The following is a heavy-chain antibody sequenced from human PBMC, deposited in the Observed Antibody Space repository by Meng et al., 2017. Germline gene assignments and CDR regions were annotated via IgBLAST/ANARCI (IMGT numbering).Heavy chain of an antibody. CDR1: GGTFSSYA. D-gene: IGHD3-22*01. Sequence: SVKVSCKASGGTFSSYAISWVRQAPGQGLEWMGGVIPIFGTANYAQKFQGRVAITADESTSTAYMELSSLRSEDTAVYYCASANYYDSSGYYHWGQGTLVTVSS. CDR2: VIPIFGTA. CDR3: ASANYYDSSGYYH. J-gene: IGHJ5*02. V-gene: IGHV1-69*13.